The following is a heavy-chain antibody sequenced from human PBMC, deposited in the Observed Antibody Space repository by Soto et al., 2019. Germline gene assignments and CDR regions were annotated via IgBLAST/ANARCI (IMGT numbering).Heavy chain of an antibody. CDR3: ATDRADRQPGAF. CDR2: FDPEDGET. Sequence: ASVKVSCKVSGYTLTELSMHWVRQAPGKGLEWMGGFDPEDGETIYAQKFQGRVTMTEDTSTDTAYMELSSLRSEGTAVYYCATDRADRQPGAFWGQGTTVTVSS. J-gene: IGHJ6*02. V-gene: IGHV1-24*01. D-gene: IGHD1-1*01. CDR1: GYTLTELS.